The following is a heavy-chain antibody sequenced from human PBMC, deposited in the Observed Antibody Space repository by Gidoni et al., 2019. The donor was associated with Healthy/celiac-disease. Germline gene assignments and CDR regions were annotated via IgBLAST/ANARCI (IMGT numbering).Heavy chain of an antibody. D-gene: IGHD3-9*01. CDR1: GGSISSYY. CDR2: IYYSGST. CDR3: ARAYYDIPYYYYGMDV. V-gene: IGHV4-59*01. Sequence: QVQLQESGPGLVKPSETLSLTCTVSGGSISSYYWSWIRQPPGKGLEWIGYIYYSGSTNYNPSLKSRVTISVDTSKNQISLKLSSVTAADTAVYYCARAYYDIPYYYYGMDVWGQGTTVTVSS. J-gene: IGHJ6*02.